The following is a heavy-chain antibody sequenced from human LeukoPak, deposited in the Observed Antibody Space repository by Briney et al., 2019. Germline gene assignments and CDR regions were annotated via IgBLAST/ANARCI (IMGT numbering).Heavy chain of an antibody. Sequence: GGTLRLSCVVSGFTFNNYGMSWVRQAPGKGLEWVSAISGSGFNTYYADSVKGRFTISRDNSQNTLYLQMNSLRAEDTAVYYCAKLTDGSGLAHYFDYWGQGTLVTVSS. V-gene: IGHV3-23*01. CDR1: GFTFNNYG. CDR3: AKLTDGSGLAHYFDY. J-gene: IGHJ4*02. CDR2: ISGSGFNT. D-gene: IGHD3-10*01.